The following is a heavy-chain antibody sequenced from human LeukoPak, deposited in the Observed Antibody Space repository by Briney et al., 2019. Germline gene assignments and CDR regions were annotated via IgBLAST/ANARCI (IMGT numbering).Heavy chain of an antibody. CDR3: AREVRGVIGSNWFDP. V-gene: IGHV3-21*01. CDR1: GFTFSNHN. Sequence: GGSLRLSCAASGFTFSNHNMNWVRRAPGKGLEWVSSISTSSSYIYYADSVKGRFTISRDNAKNSLYLQMNSLRAEDTAVYYCAREVRGVIGSNWFDPWAQGTLVTVSS. D-gene: IGHD3-10*01. CDR2: ISTSSSYI. J-gene: IGHJ5*02.